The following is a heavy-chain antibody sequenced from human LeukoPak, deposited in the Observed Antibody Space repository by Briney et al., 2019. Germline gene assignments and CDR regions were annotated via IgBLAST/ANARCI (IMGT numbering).Heavy chain of an antibody. V-gene: IGHV4-59*12. CDR3: ARDRDANWFDP. J-gene: IGHJ5*02. CDR2: MYSSGNT. Sequence: PSETLSLTCTVSGGSISSYYWSWIRQPPGKGLEWIGYMYSSGNTNYNPSLKSRVTISQDTSKNQVSLRLTSVTAADTAVYYCARDRDANWFDPWGQGTLVTVSS. D-gene: IGHD2-21*02. CDR1: GGSISSYY.